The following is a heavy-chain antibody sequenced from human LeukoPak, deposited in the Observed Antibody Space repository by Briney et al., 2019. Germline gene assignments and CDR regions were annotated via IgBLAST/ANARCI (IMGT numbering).Heavy chain of an antibody. CDR3: ARVGTFDSSGFYYFDY. CDR1: GYTFTGYY. V-gene: IGHV1-2*02. D-gene: IGHD3-22*01. CDR2: INPNSGGT. Sequence: GASVKVSCKASGYTFTGYYVHWVRQAPGQGLEWMGWINPNSGGTNYAQKFQGRVTMTRDTSISTAYMELSRLRSDDTAVYYCARVGTFDSSGFYYFDYWGQGTLVTVSS. J-gene: IGHJ4*02.